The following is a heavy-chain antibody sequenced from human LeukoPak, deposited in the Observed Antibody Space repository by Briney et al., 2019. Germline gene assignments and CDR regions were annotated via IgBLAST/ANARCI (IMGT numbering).Heavy chain of an antibody. Sequence: ASVKLSFKASGYTFNNYFISWVRQAPGQGLEWVGWIRPHSHTTHYAEKVQGRVTMTTATSTSTVYMELPSLRSDDTAVYFCARGQSMYYWGQGTPVTVSS. CDR1: GYTFNNYF. V-gene: IGHV1-18*01. CDR3: ARGQSMYY. D-gene: IGHD2-8*01. J-gene: IGHJ4*02. CDR2: IRPHSHTT.